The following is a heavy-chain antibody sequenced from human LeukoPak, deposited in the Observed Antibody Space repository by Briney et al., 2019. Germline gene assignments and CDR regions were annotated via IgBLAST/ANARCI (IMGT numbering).Heavy chain of an antibody. CDR2: IYYTGNT. CDR1: GGALSSFY. V-gene: IGHV4-59*12. Sequence: SETLSLTCTVSGGALSSFYWTWVRQPPGPGLEWIGYIYYTGNTNSNPSLKSRVTISVDTSRNQFSLKLNSVTAADTAVYYYARVAPIAAAGSSYYYAIDVWGQGTTVTVSS. D-gene: IGHD6-25*01. CDR3: ARVAPIAAAGSSYYYAIDV. J-gene: IGHJ6*02.